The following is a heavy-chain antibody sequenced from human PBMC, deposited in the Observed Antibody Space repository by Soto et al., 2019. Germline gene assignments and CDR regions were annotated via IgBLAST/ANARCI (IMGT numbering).Heavy chain of an antibody. D-gene: IGHD3-10*01. V-gene: IGHV6-1*01. CDR1: GDSVSSDITS. CDR2: TYYRSKWFH. Sequence: QGQLQQSGPGLVKPSQTLSLTCAISGDSVSSDITSWNWIRQSPSRGLECLGRTYYRSKWFHDYAASVKSRITINSDTSKNQFSLELNSMTTEDTAVDYCARGKALDVWGQGTVVTVSS. CDR3: ARGKALDV. J-gene: IGHJ3*01.